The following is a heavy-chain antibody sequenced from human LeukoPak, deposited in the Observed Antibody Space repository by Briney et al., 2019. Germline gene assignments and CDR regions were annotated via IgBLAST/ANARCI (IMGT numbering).Heavy chain of an antibody. CDR3: ARHHGP. CDR1: GGSIRSSYYY. J-gene: IGHJ5*02. CDR2: SYNSGST. V-gene: IGHV4-39*01. Sequence: SETLSLTCTVSGGSIRSSYYYWGWIRQPPGEGLEWIGSSYNSGSTYYNPSLKSRVTISEDTSKNQFSLKLNSVPAAHPAVYYCARHHGPWGQGTMVPAPS.